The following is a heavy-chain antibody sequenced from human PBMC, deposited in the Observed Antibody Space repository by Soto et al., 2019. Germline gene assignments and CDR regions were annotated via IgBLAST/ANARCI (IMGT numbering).Heavy chain of an antibody. D-gene: IGHD2-2*02. CDR3: ARHDIVVVPAAIHYYYYGMYV. Sequence: PGESLKISCXGSGYSFTSYWISWVRQMPGKGLEWMGRIDPSDSYTNYSPSFQGHVTISADKSISTAYLQWSSLKASDTAMYYCARHDIVVVPAAIHYYYYGMYVWGQGTTVTVSS. CDR1: GYSFTSYW. J-gene: IGHJ6*02. CDR2: IDPSDSYT. V-gene: IGHV5-10-1*01.